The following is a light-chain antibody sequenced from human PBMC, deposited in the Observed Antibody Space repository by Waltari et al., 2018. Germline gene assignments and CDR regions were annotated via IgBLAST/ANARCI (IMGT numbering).Light chain of an antibody. CDR2: EVN. Sequence: QSALTQPPSVSGSPGQSVTISCTGTSSDVGGHILVPWCQQAPGTAPKLIIYEVNNRPSGVPDRFSGSKSGNTASLTISGLQAEDEADYYCSSFTSSNTWVFGGGTKLTVL. V-gene: IGLV2-18*02. CDR1: SSDVGGHIL. CDR3: SSFTSSNTWV. J-gene: IGLJ3*02.